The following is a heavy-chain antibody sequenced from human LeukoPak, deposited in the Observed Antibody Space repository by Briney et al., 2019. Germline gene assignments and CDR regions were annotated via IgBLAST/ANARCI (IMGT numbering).Heavy chain of an antibody. CDR1: GYTFTGYY. Sequence: GASVKVSCKASGYTFTGYYMHWVRQAPGQGLEWMRWINPNSGDTNYAQKFQGRVTMTRDTSISTAYMELSRLRSDDTAVYYCARGILASTVTTGTYYYYGMDVWGQGTTVTVSS. CDR3: ARGILASTVTTGTYYYYGMDV. D-gene: IGHD4-17*01. J-gene: IGHJ6*02. V-gene: IGHV1-2*02. CDR2: INPNSGDT.